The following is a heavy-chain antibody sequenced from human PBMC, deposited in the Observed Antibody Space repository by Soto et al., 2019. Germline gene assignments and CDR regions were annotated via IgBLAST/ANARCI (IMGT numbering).Heavy chain of an antibody. Sequence: QLQLQESGPGLVKPSETLSLTCTVSGGSISSSSYYWGWIRQPPGKGLEWIGSIYYSGSTYYNPSLKSRVTISVDTSKNQFSLKLSSVTAADTAVYYCARHSVNLGACADYWGQGTLVTVSS. CDR3: ARHSVNLGACADY. J-gene: IGHJ4*02. D-gene: IGHD1-26*01. V-gene: IGHV4-39*01. CDR1: GGSISSSSYY. CDR2: IYYSGST.